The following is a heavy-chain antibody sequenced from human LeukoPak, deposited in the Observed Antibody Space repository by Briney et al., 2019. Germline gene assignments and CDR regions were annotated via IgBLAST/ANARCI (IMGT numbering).Heavy chain of an antibody. Sequence: PGGCLRLSCAASGFTFSSYEMNWVRQAPGKGLEWVSYISSSGSTIYYTDSVRGRFTISRDNAKNSLYLQMNSLRAEDTALYYCAKEVREAAAWYLPNYYYYYIDVWGKGTTVTISS. CDR1: GFTFSSYE. CDR2: ISSSGSTI. D-gene: IGHD6-13*01. J-gene: IGHJ6*03. CDR3: AKEVREAAAWYLPNYYYYYIDV. V-gene: IGHV3-48*03.